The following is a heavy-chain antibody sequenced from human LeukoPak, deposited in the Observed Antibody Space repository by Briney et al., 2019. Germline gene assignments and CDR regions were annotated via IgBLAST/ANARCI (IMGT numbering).Heavy chain of an antibody. CDR3: AKERDTAMVTIDY. D-gene: IGHD5-18*01. J-gene: IGHJ4*02. Sequence: GGSLRLSCTASGFTFSSYGMHWVRQAPGKGLEWVAFIRYDGSNKYYADSVKGRFTISRDNSKNTLYLQMNSLRAEDTAVYYCAKERDTAMVTIDYWGQGTLVTVSS. CDR2: IRYDGSNK. CDR1: GFTFSSYG. V-gene: IGHV3-30*02.